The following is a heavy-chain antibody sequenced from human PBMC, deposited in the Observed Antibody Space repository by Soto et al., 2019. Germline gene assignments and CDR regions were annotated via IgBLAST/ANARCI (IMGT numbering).Heavy chain of an antibody. D-gene: IGHD6-6*01. J-gene: IGHJ4*02. Sequence: SETLSLTCTVSGGSIRISSYSWGCIRQPPGKGLEGIGSIYYSGSTYYNPSLKSRVTISVATSKNQFSLKLSSVTAADTAVYYCARRSLRQLEPIDDRGEATLVTVSS. CDR2: IYYSGST. CDR1: GGSIRISSYS. V-gene: IGHV4-39*01. CDR3: ARRSLRQLEPIDD.